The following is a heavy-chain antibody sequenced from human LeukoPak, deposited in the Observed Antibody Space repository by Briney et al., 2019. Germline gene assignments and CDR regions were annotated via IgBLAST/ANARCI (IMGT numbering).Heavy chain of an antibody. CDR3: ARDRRYCSSTSCLNWFDP. Sequence: GASVKVSCKASGYTFTSYGISWVRQAPGQGLEWMGWISAYNGNTNYAQKLQGRVTMTTDTSTSTAYMELRSLRSDDTAVYYCARDRRYCSSTSCLNWFDPWGQGTLVTVSS. CDR1: GYTFTSYG. D-gene: IGHD2-2*01. V-gene: IGHV1-18*01. CDR2: ISAYNGNT. J-gene: IGHJ5*02.